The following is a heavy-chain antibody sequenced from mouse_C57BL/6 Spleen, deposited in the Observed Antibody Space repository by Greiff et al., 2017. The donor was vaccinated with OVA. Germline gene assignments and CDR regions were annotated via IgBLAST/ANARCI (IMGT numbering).Heavy chain of an antibody. CDR2: ISYSGST. CDR1: GYSITSDY. V-gene: IGHV3-8*01. Sequence: EVQLVESGPGLAKPSQTLSLTCSVTGYSITSDYWNWIRKFPGNKLEYMGYISYSGSTYYNPSLKSRISITRDTSKHQYYLQLNSVTTEDTATYYCATRPSITTVVATDWYFDVWGTGTTVTVSS. D-gene: IGHD1-1*01. CDR3: ATRPSITTVVATDWYFDV. J-gene: IGHJ1*03.